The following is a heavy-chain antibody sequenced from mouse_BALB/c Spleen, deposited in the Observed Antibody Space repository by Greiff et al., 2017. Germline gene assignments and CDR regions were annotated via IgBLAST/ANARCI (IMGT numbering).Heavy chain of an antibody. J-gene: IGHJ3*01. CDR3: ARKGNHFAY. V-gene: IGHV3-2*02. CDR1: GYSITSDYA. CDR2: ISYSGST. Sequence: EVQLQQSGPGLVKPSQSLSLTCTVTGYSITSDYAWNWIRQFPGNKLEWMGYISYSGSTSYNPSLKSRISITRDTSKNQFFLQLNSVTTEDTATYYCARKGNHFAYWGQGTLVTVSA.